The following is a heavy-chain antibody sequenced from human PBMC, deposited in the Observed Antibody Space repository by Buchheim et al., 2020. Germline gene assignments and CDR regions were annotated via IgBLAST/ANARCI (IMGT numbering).Heavy chain of an antibody. CDR1: GFMFSRYE. CDR2: ISSSGDTI. CDR3: ARDRGFVIDY. J-gene: IGHJ4*02. D-gene: IGHD3-10*01. V-gene: IGHV3-48*03. Sequence: EVQLVESGGGLVQPGGSLRLSCAASGFMFSRYEMNWVRQAPGKGLEWVSYISSSGDTIHYADSVKGRFTISRDNAKNSLDLQMNSLRVDDTAVYYCARDRGFVIDYWGQGAL.